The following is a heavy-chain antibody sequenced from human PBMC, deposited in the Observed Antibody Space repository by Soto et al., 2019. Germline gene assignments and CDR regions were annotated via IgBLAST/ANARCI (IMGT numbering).Heavy chain of an antibody. V-gene: IGHV3-23*01. D-gene: IGHD3-22*01. CDR2: ISGSGGST. CDR1: GFTFSSYA. J-gene: IGHJ3*02. Sequence: EVQLLESGGGLVQPGGSLRLSCAAYGFTFSSYAMSWVRQAPGKGLEWVSAISGSGGSTYYADSVKGRFTISRDNSKNTLYLQMNSLRAEDTAVYYCAKDRRTYYYSRRNAFDIWFQGTMVTVSS. CDR3: AKDRRTYYYSRRNAFDI.